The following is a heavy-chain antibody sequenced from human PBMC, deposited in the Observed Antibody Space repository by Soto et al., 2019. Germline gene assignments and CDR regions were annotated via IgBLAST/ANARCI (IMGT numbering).Heavy chain of an antibody. J-gene: IGHJ6*02. V-gene: IGHV3-30*18. CDR1: GFTFSSYG. CDR3: AKEHV. CDR2: ISYDGSNK. Sequence: QVQLVESGGGVVQPGRSLRLSCAASGFTFSSYGMHWVRQAPGKGLEWVAVISYDGSNKYYADSVKGRFTISRDNSKNTLYLQMNILRAQDTAVYYCAKEHVWGQGTTVTVSS.